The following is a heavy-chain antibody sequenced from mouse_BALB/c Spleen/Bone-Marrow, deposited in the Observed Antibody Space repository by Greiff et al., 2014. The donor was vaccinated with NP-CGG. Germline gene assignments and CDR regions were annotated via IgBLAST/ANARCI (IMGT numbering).Heavy chain of an antibody. J-gene: IGHJ3*01. D-gene: IGHD4-1*01. CDR1: GFSLTNYG. V-gene: IGHV2-9*02. CDR2: IWAGGST. Sequence: VKVEESGPGLVAPSQSLSITCTVSGFSLTNYGVHWVRQPPGKGLEWLGVIWAGGSTDYNSALMSRLSISKDNSKSQVFLKMNSLQTEDTAMYYCARDKWDGAYWGQGTLVTVTA. CDR3: ARDKWDGAY.